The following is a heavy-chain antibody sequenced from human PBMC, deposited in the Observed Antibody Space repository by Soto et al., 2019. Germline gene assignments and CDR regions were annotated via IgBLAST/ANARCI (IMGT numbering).Heavy chain of an antibody. CDR3: AREGDIVLSVYASYGGGYFDY. D-gene: IGHD2-8*01. CDR1: GFTFSSYA. J-gene: IGHJ4*02. V-gene: IGHV3-30-3*01. Sequence: QVQLVESGGGVVQPGRSLRLSCAASGFTFSSYAMHWVRQAPGKGLEWVAVISYDGSNKYYADSVKGRFTISRDNSKNTLDLQMNSLRAEDTAVYYCAREGDIVLSVYASYGGGYFDYWGQGTLVTVSS. CDR2: ISYDGSNK.